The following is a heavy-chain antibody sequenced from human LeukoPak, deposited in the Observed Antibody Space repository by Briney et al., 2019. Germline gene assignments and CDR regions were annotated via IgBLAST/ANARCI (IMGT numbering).Heavy chain of an antibody. CDR3: ARGLAYYYDSTAYFLDY. Sequence: PGGSLRLSCAVSEFTFSIYGMNWVRQAPGKGLEWVSYISAGSGTISYADSVKGRFTISRDNAQNSLYLQMNSLRPEDTAVYYCARGLAYYYDSTAYFLDYWGQGTLVTVSS. CDR2: ISAGSGTI. D-gene: IGHD3-22*01. V-gene: IGHV3-48*01. CDR1: EFTFSIYG. J-gene: IGHJ4*02.